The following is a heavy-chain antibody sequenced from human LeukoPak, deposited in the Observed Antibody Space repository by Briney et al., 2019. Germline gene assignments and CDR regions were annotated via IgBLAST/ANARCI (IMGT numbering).Heavy chain of an antibody. V-gene: IGHV1-18*01. CDR3: ARGSAVAGSSLDH. J-gene: IGHJ4*02. CDR1: GYTFTSCG. CDR2: ISAYNGNT. D-gene: IGHD6-19*01. Sequence: ASVKVSCKASGYTFTSCGIRWVRRPPGQGLQWMGWISAYNGNTNYAPKLQRRVTITTDTSTSTAYLELRSLRSDDTAEYYYARGSAVAGSSLDHWGQGPLVTVSS.